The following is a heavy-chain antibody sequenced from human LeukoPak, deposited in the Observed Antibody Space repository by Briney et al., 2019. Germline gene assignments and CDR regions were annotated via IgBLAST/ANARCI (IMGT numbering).Heavy chain of an antibody. J-gene: IGHJ4*02. CDR2: IYYSGTT. CDR3: ARGGWWPIDY. V-gene: IGHV4-59*01. Sequence: PSETLSLTCTVSGGSISSYYWSWIRQPPGKGLEWIGYIYYSGTTNYNPSLKSRVTISVDTSKNQFSLKLSSVTAADTAVYYCARGGWWPIDYWGQGTLVTVSS. D-gene: IGHD2-8*02. CDR1: GGSISSYY.